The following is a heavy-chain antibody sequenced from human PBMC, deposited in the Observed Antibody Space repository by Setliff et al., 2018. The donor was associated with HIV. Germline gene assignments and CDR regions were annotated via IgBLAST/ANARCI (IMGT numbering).Heavy chain of an antibody. CDR1: GGSFSGYY. CDR3: ARERGKYGAWYYFVY. V-gene: IGHV4-34*01. D-gene: IGHD4-17*01. Sequence: SETLSLTCAVYGGSFSGYYWSWIRQPPGKGLEWIGEINHSGSTNYNPSLKRRVTISVDKSKNQFSLKLSSVTTADTAVYFCARERGKYGAWYYFVYWGQETRVTV. J-gene: IGHJ4*02. CDR2: INHSGST.